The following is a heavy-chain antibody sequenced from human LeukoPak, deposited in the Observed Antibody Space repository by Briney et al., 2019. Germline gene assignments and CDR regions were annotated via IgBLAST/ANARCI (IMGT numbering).Heavy chain of an antibody. Sequence: ASVKVSCKASGYTFTSYAISWVRQAPGQGLEWVGGIIPIFGTANYAQKFQGRVTITADESTSTAYMELSSLRSEDTAVYYCARAPLGYCSGGSCYSGGRYYFDYWGQGTLVTVSS. CDR3: ARAPLGYCSGGSCYSGGRYYFDY. V-gene: IGHV1-69*13. J-gene: IGHJ4*02. CDR1: GYTFTSYA. CDR2: IIPIFGTA. D-gene: IGHD2-15*01.